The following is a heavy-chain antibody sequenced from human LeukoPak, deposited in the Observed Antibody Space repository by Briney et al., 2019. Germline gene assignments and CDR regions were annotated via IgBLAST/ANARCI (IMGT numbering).Heavy chain of an antibody. J-gene: IGHJ4*02. CDR1: GYTFTAYY. D-gene: IGHD5-24*01. CDR3: ARDRRRDRNPNHFTFDY. V-gene: IGHV1-2*04. CDR2: INPNSGAT. Sequence: ASVKVSCRASGYTFTAYYMHWVRQAPGQGLDWMGCINPNSGATNYTQKFQGWVTMTRDTSISTAYMELSRLTSDNTAVYFCARDRRRDRNPNHFTFDYWGEGTLVTVSS.